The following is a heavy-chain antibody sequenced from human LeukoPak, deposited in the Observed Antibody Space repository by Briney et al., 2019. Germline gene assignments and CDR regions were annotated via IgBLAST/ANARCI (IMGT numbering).Heavy chain of an antibody. CDR2: ISGSGGST. J-gene: IGHJ4*02. Sequence: GGSLRLSCAASGFTFSSYAMSWVRQAPGKGLEWVSAISGSGGSTYYADSVKGRFTISRDNSKNTLYLQMNSLRAEDTAVYYCAKYDILTGYYPYFDYWGQGTLVTVSS. V-gene: IGHV3-23*01. CDR3: AKYDILTGYYPYFDY. CDR1: GFTFSSYA. D-gene: IGHD3-9*01.